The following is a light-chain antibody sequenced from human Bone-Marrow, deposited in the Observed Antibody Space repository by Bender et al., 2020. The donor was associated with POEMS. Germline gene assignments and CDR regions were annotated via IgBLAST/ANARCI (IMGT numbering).Light chain of an antibody. Sequence: QSVLTQPPSASGTPGQRVTISCSGGSSNIGAHAVNWYQHLPGPAPKLLIFSSHRRPSEVPYRFSGSRSGTSASLAISGLQSEDEADYYWAGWDDSLNGWVFGGGNKQTV. J-gene: IGLJ3*02. V-gene: IGLV1-44*01. CDR3: AGWDDSLNGWV. CDR2: SSH. CDR1: SSNIGAHA.